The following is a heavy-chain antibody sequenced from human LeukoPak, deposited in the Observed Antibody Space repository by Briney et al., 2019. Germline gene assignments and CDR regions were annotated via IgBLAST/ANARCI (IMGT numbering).Heavy chain of an antibody. V-gene: IGHV1-24*01. CDR3: ARDYVWGSYRYPFDY. D-gene: IGHD3-16*02. CDR2: SDPEDGET. CDR1: GYTFTGYY. J-gene: IGHJ4*02. Sequence: ASVKVSCKASGYTFTGYYMHWVRQAPGQGLEWMGGSDPEDGETIYAQKFQGRVTMTEDTSTDTAYMELSSLRSEDTAVYYCARDYVWGSYRYPFDYWGQGTLVTVPS.